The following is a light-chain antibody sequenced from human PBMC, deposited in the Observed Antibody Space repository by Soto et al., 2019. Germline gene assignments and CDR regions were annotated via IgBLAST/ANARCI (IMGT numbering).Light chain of an antibody. CDR3: QQRSNWPPIT. CDR1: QSVGRT. J-gene: IGKJ5*01. Sequence: EIVLTQSPATLSLSPGERATLSCSASQSVGRTLAWFQQKPGQAPRLLIYDASNRATGIPARFSGSGSGTDFTLTISSLEPEDFAVYYCQQRSNWPPITFGQGTRLEIK. CDR2: DAS. V-gene: IGKV3-11*01.